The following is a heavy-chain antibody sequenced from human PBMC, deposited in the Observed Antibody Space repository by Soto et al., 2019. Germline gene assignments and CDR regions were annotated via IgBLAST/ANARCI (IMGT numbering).Heavy chain of an antibody. Sequence: GGSLRLSCAASGFTFSSYTMNWVRQAPGKGLEWVSAIGTAGDTYYPGSVKGRFTISRENAKKSLYLQMNSLRAGDTAVYYCVKGGTYFSDFDYWGQGTQVTVSS. V-gene: IGHV3-13*01. CDR1: GFTFSSYT. D-gene: IGHD1-26*01. CDR3: VKGGTYFSDFDY. J-gene: IGHJ4*02. CDR2: IGTAGDT.